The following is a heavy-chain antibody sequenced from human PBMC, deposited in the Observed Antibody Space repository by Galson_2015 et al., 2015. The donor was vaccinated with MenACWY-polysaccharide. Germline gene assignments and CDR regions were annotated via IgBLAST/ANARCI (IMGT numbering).Heavy chain of an antibody. CDR2: ITYDGSDQ. J-gene: IGHJ4*02. V-gene: IGHV3-30*18. CDR1: GFTFSSYG. Sequence: SLRLSCAASGFTFSSYGMHWVRQAPGKGLEWVTYITYDGSDQNYARSVKGRFTISRDNSKSMLYLQMDSLRAEDTAVYHCAKREALNRGPFDLWGQGALVTVSS. D-gene: IGHD1-26*01. CDR3: AKREALNRGPFDL.